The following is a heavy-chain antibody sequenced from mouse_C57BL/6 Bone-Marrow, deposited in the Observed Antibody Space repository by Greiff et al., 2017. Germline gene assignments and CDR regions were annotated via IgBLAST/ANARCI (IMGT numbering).Heavy chain of an antibody. J-gene: IGHJ1*03. D-gene: IGHD1-1*01. CDR3: SSELSRYCDF. CDR2: IDPSDSET. Sequence: QVQLQQSGAELVRPGSSVTLSCKASGYTFTSYWMHWVKQRPIQGLEWIGNIDPSDSETHYNQKFKDKATLTVDKSSSTAYMHLSSLTSEDSAVYSCSSELSRYCDFWGTGTTVTVSS. V-gene: IGHV1-52*01. CDR1: GYTFTSYW.